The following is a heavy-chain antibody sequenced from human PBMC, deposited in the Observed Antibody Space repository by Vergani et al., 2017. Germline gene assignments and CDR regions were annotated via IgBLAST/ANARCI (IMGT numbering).Heavy chain of an antibody. D-gene: IGHD5-12*01. CDR1: GFTFNHYA. Sequence: EVQLVESGGDLVQPGGSLRLSCAASGFTFNHYAMNWVRQAPGKGLEWVSGTRGSGGSTYYAGSVKGRFTISRDKSKNTLYLQMNRLSSGDTAVYYCAKAKPQNSGDDYPYGYHAMDVWGQGTTVTVSS. J-gene: IGHJ6*02. V-gene: IGHV3-23*04. CDR2: TRGSGGST. CDR3: AKAKPQNSGDDYPYGYHAMDV.